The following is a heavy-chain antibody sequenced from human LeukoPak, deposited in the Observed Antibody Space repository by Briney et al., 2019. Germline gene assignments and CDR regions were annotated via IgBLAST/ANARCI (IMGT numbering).Heavy chain of an antibody. V-gene: IGHV4-59*11. CDR1: GDSISRHY. CDR2: ISSSGTS. CDR3: ARLDGFCPNGACYRPQWTGFDP. J-gene: IGHJ5*02. D-gene: IGHD2-8*01. Sequence: SETLSLTCSVSGDSISRHYWTWIRHPPGKRLEWVGYISSSGTSNSTPSLKSRVTISIDTSKNQFSLRLTSVTAADTAVYFCARLDGFCPNGACYRPQWTGFDPWGQGTLVTVSS.